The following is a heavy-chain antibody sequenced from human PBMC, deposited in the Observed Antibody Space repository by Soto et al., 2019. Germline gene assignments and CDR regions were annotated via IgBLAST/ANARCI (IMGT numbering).Heavy chain of an antibody. Sequence: GSVNVSCRGSGYTFTRYHMHWVRQAPGQPRQWMLWINPKSGGTNYAQKFQCRVTMTRDTSFRTAYMELSRLRSDDTAIYYCASDLKYYDTLTGYYKEGYYFDYWGQGILVTVSS. V-gene: IGHV1-2*02. J-gene: IGHJ4*02. CDR2: INPKSGGT. CDR3: ASDLKYYDTLTGYYKEGYYFDY. D-gene: IGHD3-9*01. CDR1: GYTFTRYH.